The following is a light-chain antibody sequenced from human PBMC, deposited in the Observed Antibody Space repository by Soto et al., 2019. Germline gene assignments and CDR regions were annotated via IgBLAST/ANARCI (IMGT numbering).Light chain of an antibody. CDR1: QSVLYSSNNKNY. CDR3: QQYYTTPGT. CDR2: WAS. V-gene: IGKV4-1*01. Sequence: DIVMTQSPDSLAVSLGERATINCKYSQSVLYSSNNKNYLAWYQHKPGHPPKLLIYWASNRESGVPDRFSGSGSGTDFTLTISSLQAEDVAVYYCQQYYTTPGTFGQGTRLEIK. J-gene: IGKJ5*01.